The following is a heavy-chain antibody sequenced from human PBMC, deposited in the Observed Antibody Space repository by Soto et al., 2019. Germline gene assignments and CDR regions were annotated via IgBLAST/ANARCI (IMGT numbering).Heavy chain of an antibody. Sequence: PGGSLRLSCAASGFTFSNYGMAWVRQAPGKGLDWVSSIRSSGSSTYYADSVKGRFTISRDNSKNTLFLQMNGLRVEDTAVYYCAKDFGAIGGWENYGWFDPWGQETLVTVSS. CDR1: GFTFSNYG. CDR2: IRSSGSST. D-gene: IGHD3-16*01. V-gene: IGHV3-23*01. J-gene: IGHJ5*02. CDR3: AKDFGAIGGWENYGWFDP.